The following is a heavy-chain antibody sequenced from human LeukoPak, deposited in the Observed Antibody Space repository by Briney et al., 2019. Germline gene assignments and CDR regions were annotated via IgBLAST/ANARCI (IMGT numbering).Heavy chain of an antibody. CDR3: AIDARFGELVDY. V-gene: IGHV4-34*01. CDR1: GGSFSGYY. D-gene: IGHD3-10*01. Sequence: SETLSLTCAVYGGSFSGYYWSWIRQPPGKGLEWIGEINSSGSINYNPSLKSRVTISVDMSKNQFSLKLSSVTAADTAMYYCAIDARFGELVDYWGQGTLVTVSS. J-gene: IGHJ4*02. CDR2: INSSGSI.